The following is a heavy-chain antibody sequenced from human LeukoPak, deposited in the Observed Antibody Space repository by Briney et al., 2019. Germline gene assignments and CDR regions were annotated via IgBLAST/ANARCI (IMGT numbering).Heavy chain of an antibody. CDR3: ARSNIVGATTPYYFDY. D-gene: IGHD1-26*01. J-gene: IGHJ4*02. CDR1: GFTFSDYY. V-gene: IGHV3-11*04. CDR2: ISRSGSTR. Sequence: GGSLRLSCAASGFTFSDYYMGWIRQAPGKGLEWVSHISRSGSTRYYADSLKGRFTISRDNAKNSLYLQMNSLRAEDTAVYYCARSNIVGATTPYYFDYWGQGTLVTVSS.